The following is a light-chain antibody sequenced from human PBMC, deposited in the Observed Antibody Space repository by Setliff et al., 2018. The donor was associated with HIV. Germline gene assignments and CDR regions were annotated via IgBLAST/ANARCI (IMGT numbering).Light chain of an antibody. Sequence: QSVLTQPASVSGSPGQSITISCTGTSRDVGGYNYVSWYQQHPGKAPKLISYEVRNRPSGVSNRFAGSKSGNTAYLTISGLQAEGEADYYCSSYAITNTLPFGTGTKVTVL. V-gene: IGLV2-14*01. CDR3: SSYAITNTLP. J-gene: IGLJ1*01. CDR2: EVR. CDR1: SRDVGGYNY.